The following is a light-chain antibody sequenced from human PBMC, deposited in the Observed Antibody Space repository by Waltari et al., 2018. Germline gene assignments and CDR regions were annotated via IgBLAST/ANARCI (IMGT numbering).Light chain of an antibody. V-gene: IGLV3-1*01. J-gene: IGLJ2*01. CDR2: QET. CDR3: QAWDSRHVI. Sequence: SYELTQPPSVSVSPGQTASITCSGVQLGDTYASWYQQKPGQSPVLVICQETKRPSGIPERFSGSNSGNTATLTISGTQAMDEADYYCQAWDSRHVIIGGGTKLTVL. CDR1: QLGDTY.